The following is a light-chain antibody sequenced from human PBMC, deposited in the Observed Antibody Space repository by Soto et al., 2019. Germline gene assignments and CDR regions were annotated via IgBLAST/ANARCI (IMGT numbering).Light chain of an antibody. J-gene: IGLJ3*02. CDR2: DVS. Sequence: QSALTQPHSVSGSPGQSVTISCTGTSSDVGAYKYVSWYQQHPGEAPKLMIYDVSQRPSGVPDRFSGSKSGNTASLTISGLQAEDEADYYCSSYAGSFWVFGGGTKLTVL. V-gene: IGLV2-11*01. CDR3: SSYAGSFWV. CDR1: SSDVGAYKY.